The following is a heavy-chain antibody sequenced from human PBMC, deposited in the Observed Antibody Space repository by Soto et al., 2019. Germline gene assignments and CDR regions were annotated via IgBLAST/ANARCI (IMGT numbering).Heavy chain of an antibody. D-gene: IGHD1-1*01. CDR1: GFTVKGNY. CDR3: AGAYSYNYAFDY. V-gene: IGHV3-53*01. J-gene: IGHJ4*02. CDR2: IFSAGMT. Sequence: GGSLRLSCAPSGFTVKGNYVGWARQASGRGMEWVSIIFSAGMTYYTDSVKGRFTISKDISKNTLSLQMNSLRADDTAVYFCAGAYSYNYAFDYWGLGTPVTVSS.